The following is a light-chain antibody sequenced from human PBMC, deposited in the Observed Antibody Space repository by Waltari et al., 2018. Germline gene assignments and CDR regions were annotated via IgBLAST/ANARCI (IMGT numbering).Light chain of an antibody. Sequence: EIVMTQSPDTLSVSPGERATLSCRASQRFSSNLAWYQQKPGQAPRVLIYGASTRATGIPARCSGSGSGTEFTLTISSLQSEDFAVYYCQQYNDWPRTFGQGTKVEVK. CDR2: GAS. CDR1: QRFSSN. J-gene: IGKJ1*01. V-gene: IGKV3-15*01. CDR3: QQYNDWPRT.